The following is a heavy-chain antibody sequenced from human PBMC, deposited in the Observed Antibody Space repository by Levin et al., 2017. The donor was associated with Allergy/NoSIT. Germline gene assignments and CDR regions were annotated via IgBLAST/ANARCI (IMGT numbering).Heavy chain of an antibody. CDR3: ARQCYDILTGYYNFDY. Sequence: SQTLSLTCTVSGGSISSSISYWGWIRQAPGKGLAWIGSIYNSGSTYYNPSLKSRVTTSVDTSKNQFSLKLSSVTAADTAVYYCARQCYDILTGYYNFDYWGQGTLVTVSS. D-gene: IGHD3-9*01. CDR1: GGSISSSISY. V-gene: IGHV4-39*01. J-gene: IGHJ4*02. CDR2: IYNSGST.